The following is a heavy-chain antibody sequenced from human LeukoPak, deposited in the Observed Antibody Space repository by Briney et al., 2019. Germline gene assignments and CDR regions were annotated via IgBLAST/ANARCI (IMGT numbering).Heavy chain of an antibody. CDR2: IYYSGST. D-gene: IGHD5-18*01. CDR3: ARGQKYTSGYTVTELGSRYFDY. V-gene: IGHV4-34*01. CDR1: GGSFSGYY. J-gene: IGHJ4*02. Sequence: SETLSLTCAVYGGSFSGYYWSWIRQPPGKGLEWIGSIYYSGSTYYNPSLKSRVTISVDTSKNQFSLKLSSVTAADTAVYYCARGQKYTSGYTVTELGSRYFDYWGQGALVTVSS.